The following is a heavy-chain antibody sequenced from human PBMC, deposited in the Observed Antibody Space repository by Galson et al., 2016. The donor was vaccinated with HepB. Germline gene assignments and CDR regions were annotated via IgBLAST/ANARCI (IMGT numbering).Heavy chain of an antibody. D-gene: IGHD3-10*01. CDR2: IWHDGSNK. CDR1: EFTFSTYG. J-gene: IGHJ3*01. Sequence: SLRLSCAASEFTFSTYGMHWVRQAPGKGLEWVALIWHDGSNKYYADSVKGRFTISRDNPKNTLYLQMNSLRAEDTAVYYCAKRDLLWFGDPNAFDFWGQGTMVTVSS. V-gene: IGHV3-30*02. CDR3: AKRDLLWFGDPNAFDF.